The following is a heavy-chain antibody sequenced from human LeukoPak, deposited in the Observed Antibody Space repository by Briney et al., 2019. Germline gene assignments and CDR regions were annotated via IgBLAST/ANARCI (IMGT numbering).Heavy chain of an antibody. V-gene: IGHV4-30-2*01. CDR1: GGSISSGGYS. CDR3: ARGLDSSSWYSFDY. Sequence: PSETLSLTCAVSGGSISSGGYSWSWIRQPPGKGREWIGYIYHSGSTYYNPSLKSRVTISVDRSKNQFSLKLSSVTAADTAVYYCARGLDSSSWYSFDYWGQGTLVTVSS. J-gene: IGHJ4*02. D-gene: IGHD6-13*01. CDR2: IYHSGST.